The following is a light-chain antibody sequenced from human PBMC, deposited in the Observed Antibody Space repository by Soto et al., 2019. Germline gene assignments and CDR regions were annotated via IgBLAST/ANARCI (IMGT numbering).Light chain of an antibody. CDR3: QQYNDWPRT. Sequence: KVMTQSPATLSVSPGETATLSCRASQGVSTNLAWYQQRPGQAPKFLIYDASTRATGIPARFSGSGSGTEFTLTISSLQSEDFGVYYCQQYNDWPRTFGQGTKLEIK. J-gene: IGKJ2*01. V-gene: IGKV3-15*01. CDR1: QGVSTN. CDR2: DAS.